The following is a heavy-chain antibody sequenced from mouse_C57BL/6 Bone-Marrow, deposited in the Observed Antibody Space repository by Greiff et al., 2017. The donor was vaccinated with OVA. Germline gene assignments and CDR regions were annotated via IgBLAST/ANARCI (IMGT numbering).Heavy chain of an antibody. Sequence: EVQLQQSGPVLARPGASVKMSCKTSGYTFTSYWMHWVKQRPGQGLEWIGAIYPGNSDTSYNQKFKGKAKLTAVTSASTAYMELSSLTNEDSAVYYCTREDSNAWFAYWGQGTLVTVSA. CDR3: TREDSNAWFAY. D-gene: IGHD2-5*01. V-gene: IGHV1-5*01. CDR2: IYPGNSDT. CDR1: GYTFTSYW. J-gene: IGHJ3*01.